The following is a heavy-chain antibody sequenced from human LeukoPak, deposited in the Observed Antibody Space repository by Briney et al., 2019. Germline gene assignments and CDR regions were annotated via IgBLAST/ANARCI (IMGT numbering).Heavy chain of an antibody. CDR1: GFTFSSYW. CDR2: INSDGSST. CDR3: ARDARLYSYGYVVYYYMDV. V-gene: IGHV3-74*01. J-gene: IGHJ6*03. D-gene: IGHD5-18*01. Sequence: PGGSLRLSCAASGFTFSSYWMHWVRQAPGKGLVWVSRINSDGSSTSYADSVKGRFTISRDNAKNTLYLQMSSLRAEDTAVYYCARDARLYSYGYVVYYYMDVWGKGTTVTVSS.